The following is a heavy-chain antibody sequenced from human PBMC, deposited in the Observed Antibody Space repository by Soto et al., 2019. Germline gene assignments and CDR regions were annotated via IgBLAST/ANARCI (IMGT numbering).Heavy chain of an antibody. Sequence: GESLKISCKGSGYSFTSYWISWVRQMPGKGLEWMGRIDPSDSYTNYSPSFQGHVTISADKSISTAYLQWSSLKASDTAMYYCERHPLLSYYYYGMDVSGQGPTVTVSS. CDR2: IDPSDSYT. J-gene: IGHJ6*02. V-gene: IGHV5-10-1*01. CDR1: GYSFTSYW. CDR3: ERHPLLSYYYYGMDV. D-gene: IGHD2-15*01.